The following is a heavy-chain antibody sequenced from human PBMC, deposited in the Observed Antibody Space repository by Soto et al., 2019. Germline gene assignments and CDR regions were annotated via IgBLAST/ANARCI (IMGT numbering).Heavy chain of an antibody. CDR2: ISSSSSSI. V-gene: IGHV3-21*01. D-gene: IGHD3-10*01. Sequence: EVQLVESGGGLVKPGGSLRLSCAASGFTFSSYSMNWVRQAPGKGLEWVSSISSSSSSIYYADSVKGRFTISRDNAKNSLYLQMTSLRAEDTAVYYCAREVYGSGGGYFDYWGRGTLVTVSS. J-gene: IGHJ4*02. CDR3: AREVYGSGGGYFDY. CDR1: GFTFSSYS.